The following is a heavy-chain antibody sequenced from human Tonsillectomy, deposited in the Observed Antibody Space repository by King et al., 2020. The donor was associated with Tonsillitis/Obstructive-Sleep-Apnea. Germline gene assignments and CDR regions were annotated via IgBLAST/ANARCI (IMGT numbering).Heavy chain of an antibody. Sequence: VKLVESGGGLVQPGGSLRLSGAASGFTFSSYDMLWVRQPTGKGMEWVSAIGSAGDTYYPGSVKGRFTISRENVKNYLYLQMNSLRAWDTAVYYCSRLDYVILTGDYYCMDVWGQGTTVTVSS. V-gene: IGHV3-13*01. CDR2: IGSAGDT. D-gene: IGHD3-9*01. CDR1: GFTFSSYD. CDR3: SRLDYVILTGDYYCMDV. J-gene: IGHJ6*02.